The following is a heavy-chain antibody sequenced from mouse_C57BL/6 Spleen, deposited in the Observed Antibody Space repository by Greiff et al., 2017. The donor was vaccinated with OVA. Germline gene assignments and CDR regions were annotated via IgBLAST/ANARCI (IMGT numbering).Heavy chain of an antibody. CDR2: ISYDGSN. CDR1: GYSITSGYY. Sequence: VQLKESGPGLVKPSQSLSLTCSVTGYSITSGYYWNWIRQFPGNKLEWMGYISYDGSNNYNPSLKNRISITRDTSKNQFFLKLNSVTTEDTATYYCASYRGFAYWGQGTLVTVSA. CDR3: ASYRGFAY. V-gene: IGHV3-6*01. J-gene: IGHJ3*01.